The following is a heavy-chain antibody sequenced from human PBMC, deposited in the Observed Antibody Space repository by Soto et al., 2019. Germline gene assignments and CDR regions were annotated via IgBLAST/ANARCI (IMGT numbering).Heavy chain of an antibody. D-gene: IGHD3-9*01. J-gene: IGHJ2*01. CDR2: INAGNGST. CDR1: GYTFTSFA. V-gene: IGHV1-3*01. CDR3: ARNPRKYDILTGYPNWYFEL. Sequence: ASVKVSCKASGYTFTSFAMHWVRQAPGQRLEWMGWINAGNGSTKYSEKFDDRVTITRDTSASTAYMELSSLRSEDTAVYYCARNPRKYDILTGYPNWYFELWGRGTLVTVS.